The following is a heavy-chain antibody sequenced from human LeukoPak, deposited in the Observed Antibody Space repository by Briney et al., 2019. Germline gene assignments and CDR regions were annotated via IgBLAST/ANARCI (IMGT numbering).Heavy chain of an antibody. V-gene: IGHV3-23*01. CDR1: GFTFNNHA. D-gene: IGHD2-8*02. CDR2: ISAHGLDT. Sequence: GGSLRLSCVASGFTFNNHAMTWVRQAPGKGLEWDSAISAHGLDTFYAPSVKGRFTISRDNSQNTLYLQIDSLRAEDTAIYYCAKDVWWSVSWGQGTLVTVSS. CDR3: AKDVWWSVS. J-gene: IGHJ5*02.